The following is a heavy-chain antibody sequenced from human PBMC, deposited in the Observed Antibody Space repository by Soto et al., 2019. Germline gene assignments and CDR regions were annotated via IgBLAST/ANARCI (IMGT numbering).Heavy chain of an antibody. J-gene: IGHJ3*02. V-gene: IGHV4-59*12. D-gene: IGHD3-9*01. CDR2: IYYSGST. Sequence: SETLSLTCTVSGGSISSYYWSWIRQPPGKGLEWIGYIYYSGSTNYNPSLKSRVTISVDTSKNQFSLKLSSVTAADTAVYYCARGTSVLRYFGWSAGFDIWGQGTMVTGSS. CDR1: GGSISSYY. CDR3: ARGTSVLRYFGWSAGFDI.